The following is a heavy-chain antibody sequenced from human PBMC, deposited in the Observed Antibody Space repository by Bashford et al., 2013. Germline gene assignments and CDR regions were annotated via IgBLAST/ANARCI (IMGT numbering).Heavy chain of an antibody. J-gene: IGHJ4*02. V-gene: IGHV1-69*13. CDR3: AARYCSGGSCYYNLFDY. CDR2: IIPIFGTA. CDR1: GGTFSSYA. D-gene: IGHD2-15*01. Sequence: SVRYSCKASGGTFSSYAISWVRQAPGQGLEWMGGIIPIFGTANYAQKFQGRVTITADESTSTAYMELSSLRSEDTAVYYCAARYCSGGSCYYNLFDYWGQGTLVTVSS.